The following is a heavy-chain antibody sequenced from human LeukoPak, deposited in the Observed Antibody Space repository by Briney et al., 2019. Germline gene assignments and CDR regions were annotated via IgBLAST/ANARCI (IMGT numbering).Heavy chain of an antibody. CDR1: GGSFSDHY. CDR3: ARVDRDVLPYWYFDL. D-gene: IGHD2-2*01. Sequence: SETLSLTCAVYGGSFSDHYWSWIRQPPGKGLEWIGEIKHSGGTNYNPSLKSRVTISVDTSKNQFSLKLTSVAAADTAVYYCARVDRDVLPYWYFDLWGRGTLVTVSS. V-gene: IGHV4-34*01. CDR2: IKHSGGT. J-gene: IGHJ2*01.